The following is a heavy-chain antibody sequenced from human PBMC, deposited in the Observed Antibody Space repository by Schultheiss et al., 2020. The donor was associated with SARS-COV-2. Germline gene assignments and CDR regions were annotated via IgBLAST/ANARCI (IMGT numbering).Heavy chain of an antibody. Sequence: ASVKVSCKASGYTFTSYDINWVRQATGQGLEWMGWMNPNSGNTGYAQKFQGRVTITADKSTSTAYMELSSLRSEDTAVYYCARDRAYGGYSGYVSDYWGQGTLVTVSS. J-gene: IGHJ4*02. D-gene: IGHD5-12*01. V-gene: IGHV1-8*01. CDR1: GYTFTSYD. CDR2: MNPNSGNT. CDR3: ARDRAYGGYSGYVSDY.